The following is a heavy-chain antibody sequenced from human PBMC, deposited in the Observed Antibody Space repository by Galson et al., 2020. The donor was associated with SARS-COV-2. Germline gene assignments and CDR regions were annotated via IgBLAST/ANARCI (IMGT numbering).Heavy chain of an antibody. J-gene: IGHJ5*02. CDR2: THHTGNT. V-gene: IGHV4-31*03. D-gene: IGHD7-27*01. CDR3: ARLGRELGKFWFDP. Sequence: SETLSLTCTVSGGSISSDDYYWTWLRPRTGKGLEWIGYTHHTGNTYYNPSLRSRVIISLETSKNQFSLRLSFVTAADTAVYYCARLGRELGKFWFDPWGQGTLGTVSS. CDR1: GGSISSDDYY.